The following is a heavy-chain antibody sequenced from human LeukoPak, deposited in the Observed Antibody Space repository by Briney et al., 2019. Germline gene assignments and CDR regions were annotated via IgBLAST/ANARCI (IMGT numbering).Heavy chain of an antibody. Sequence: GGSLRLSCAASGFTFSSYWVSWVRQAPGKGLEWVANIKQDGSEKYYVDSVKGRFTISRDNAKNSPYLQMNSLRAEDTAVYYCAIDFRYCRSECYSIEVFDIWGQGTMVTVSS. CDR2: IKQDGSEK. J-gene: IGHJ3*02. V-gene: IGHV3-7*01. D-gene: IGHD2-21*01. CDR3: AIDFRYCRSECYSIEVFDI. CDR1: GFTFSSYW.